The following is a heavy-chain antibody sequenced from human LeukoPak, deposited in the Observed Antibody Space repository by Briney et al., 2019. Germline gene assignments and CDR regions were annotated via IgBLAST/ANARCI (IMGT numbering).Heavy chain of an antibody. D-gene: IGHD5-12*01. CDR2: IYPGDSDT. CDR1: GYSFTSYW. Sequence: GESLQISCKGSGYSFTSYWIGWVRQMPGKGLEWMGIIYPGDSDTRYSPSSQGQVTISADKSISTAYLQWSSLKASDTAMYYCARLNSGNDSTDAFDIWGQGTMVTVSS. V-gene: IGHV5-51*01. CDR3: ARLNSGNDSTDAFDI. J-gene: IGHJ3*02.